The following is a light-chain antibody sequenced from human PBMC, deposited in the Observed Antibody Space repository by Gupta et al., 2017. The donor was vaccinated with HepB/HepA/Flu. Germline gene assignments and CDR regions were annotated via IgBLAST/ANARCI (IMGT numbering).Light chain of an antibody. Sequence: IVMPHTPLSLSVTPGQPASISCTSSQILLHSDGKHYLYWYLQEPGQPPQLLMYEGSNRGSGVPDRFSGSGSGTDLTLKISRVEAEDVGVYYCMQSIQLPNTVGGGTKVEIK. V-gene: IGKV2D-29*01. CDR3: MQSIQLPNT. J-gene: IGKJ4*01. CDR1: QILLHSDGKHY. CDR2: EGS.